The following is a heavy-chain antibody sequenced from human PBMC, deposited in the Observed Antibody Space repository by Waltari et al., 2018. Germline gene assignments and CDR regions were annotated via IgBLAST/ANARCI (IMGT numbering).Heavy chain of an antibody. J-gene: IGHJ5*02. CDR2: INPNSGGT. D-gene: IGHD2-21*01. CDR1: GYPFTGYY. V-gene: IGHV1-2*02. CDR3: ARGDCGGQDPKCWFDP. Sequence: QVQLVQSGAEVKKPGASVKVSCKASGYPFTGYYMHWVRQAPGQGLEWMGWINPNSGGTNYAQKFQGRVTMTRDTSISTAYMELSRLRSDDTAVYYCARGDCGGQDPKCWFDPWGQGTLVTVSS.